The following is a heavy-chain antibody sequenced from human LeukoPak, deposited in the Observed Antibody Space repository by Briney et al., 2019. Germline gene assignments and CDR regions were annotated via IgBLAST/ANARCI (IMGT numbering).Heavy chain of an antibody. Sequence: SETLSLTCTASGGSISSYYWSWIRQPAGKGLEWIGRIYTSGSTNYNPSLKSRVTMSVDTSKNQFSLKLSSVTAADTAVYYCARDPGFESLYYFDYWGQGTLVTASS. J-gene: IGHJ4*02. V-gene: IGHV4-4*07. D-gene: IGHD3-10*01. CDR2: IYTSGST. CDR3: ARDPGFESLYYFDY. CDR1: GGSISSYY.